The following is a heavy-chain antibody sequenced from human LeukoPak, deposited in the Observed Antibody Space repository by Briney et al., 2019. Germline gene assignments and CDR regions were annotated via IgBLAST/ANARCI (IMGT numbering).Heavy chain of an antibody. CDR3: AKDRVAVTTVFDY. D-gene: IGHD4-17*01. V-gene: IGHV3-23*01. J-gene: IGHJ4*02. CDR2: ISGSGGST. Sequence: GGSLRLSCAASGFTFSIYAMSWVRQAPGKGLEWVSAISGSGGSTYYADSVKGRFTISRDNSKNTLYLQMNSLRAEDTAVYYCAKDRVAVTTVFDYWGQGTLVTVSS. CDR1: GFTFSIYA.